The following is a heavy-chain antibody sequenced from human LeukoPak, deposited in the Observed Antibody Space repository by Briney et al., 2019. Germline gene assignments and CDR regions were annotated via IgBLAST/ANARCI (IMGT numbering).Heavy chain of an antibody. CDR1: GFTFSTYA. D-gene: IGHD3-22*01. V-gene: IGHV3-23*01. CDR3: AKSSAMIVVANNWFDP. Sequence: GSLRLSCAASGFTFSTYAMNWVRQAPGMGLEWVSGISDSGGSTYYADSVKGRFTISRDNSKNTLYMQMNSLRAEDTAVYYCAKSSAMIVVANNWFDPWGQGTLVTVSS. CDR2: ISDSGGST. J-gene: IGHJ5*02.